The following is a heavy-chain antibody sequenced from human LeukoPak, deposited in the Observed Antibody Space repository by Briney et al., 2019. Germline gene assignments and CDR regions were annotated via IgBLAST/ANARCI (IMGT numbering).Heavy chain of an antibody. CDR2: ISYDGSNK. V-gene: IGHV3-30*18. CDR1: XFTFSSYG. J-gene: IGHJ4*02. CDR3: AKXRXXVXXY. Sequence: AASXFTFSSYGMHWVRQAPGKGLEWVAVISYDGSNKYYADSVKGRFTISRDNSKNTLYLQMNSLRAEDTAVYYCAKXRXXVXXYWGQGTLVTVSS.